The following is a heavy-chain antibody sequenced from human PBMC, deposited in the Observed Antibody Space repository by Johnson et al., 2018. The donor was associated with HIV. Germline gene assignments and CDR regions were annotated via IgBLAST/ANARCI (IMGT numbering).Heavy chain of an antibody. Sequence: VQLVESGGGLVQPGGSLRLSCAASGFIFRNYWMYWVRQAPGKGLVWVARIYSDGRDTAYADSVKGRFTISRDNSKSTLYLQMNSLRPEDTAVYCCAKERRAPRAFDIWGQGTMLTVSS. D-gene: IGHD1-26*01. CDR2: IYSDGRDT. J-gene: IGHJ3*02. V-gene: IGHV3-74*03. CDR3: AKERRAPRAFDI. CDR1: GFIFRNYW.